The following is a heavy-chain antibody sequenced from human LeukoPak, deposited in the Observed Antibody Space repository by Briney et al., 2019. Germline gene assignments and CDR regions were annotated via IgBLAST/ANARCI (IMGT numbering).Heavy chain of an antibody. Sequence: ASVKVSCKASGYTFTGYYMHWVRQAPGQRLEWMGWINPNSGGTNYAQKFQGRVTMTRDTSISTAYMELSRLRSDDTAVYYCARDGCSGWCSGYDYWGQGTLVTVSS. CDR1: GYTFTGYY. CDR2: INPNSGGT. D-gene: IGHD6-19*01. CDR3: ARDGCSGWCSGYDY. J-gene: IGHJ4*02. V-gene: IGHV1-2*02.